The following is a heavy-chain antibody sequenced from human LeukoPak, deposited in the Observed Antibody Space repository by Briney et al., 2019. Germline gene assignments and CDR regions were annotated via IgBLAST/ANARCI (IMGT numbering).Heavy chain of an antibody. CDR3: ARVPVAVVSGYSYFDS. V-gene: IGHV4-34*01. CDR1: GGSFSGYY. CDR2: IYHSRGT. Sequence: SETLSLTCAVYGGSFSGYYWGWIRQPPGKGLEWIAIIYHSRGTYFNPSLTSRVTISVDTSKNLFSLRLNSMSAADTAVYYCARVPVAVVSGYSYFDSWGQGTLVTVSS. J-gene: IGHJ4*02. D-gene: IGHD5-12*01.